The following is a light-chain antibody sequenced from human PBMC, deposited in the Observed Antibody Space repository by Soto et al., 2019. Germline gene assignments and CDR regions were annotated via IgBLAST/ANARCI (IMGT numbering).Light chain of an antibody. V-gene: IGKV3-20*01. Sequence: DIVLTQSPGTLSLSPGARAPLSCRASQSVSSSYLAWYQQKPGQAPRLLIYGASSRATGIPDRFSGSGSGTDFTLTISRLEPEDFAVYYCHQYGSSSWTFGQGTKVDIK. CDR1: QSVSSSY. J-gene: IGKJ1*01. CDR2: GAS. CDR3: HQYGSSSWT.